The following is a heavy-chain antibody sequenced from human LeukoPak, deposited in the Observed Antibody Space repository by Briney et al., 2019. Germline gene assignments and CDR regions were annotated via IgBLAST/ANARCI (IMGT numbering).Heavy chain of an antibody. D-gene: IGHD6-13*01. J-gene: IGHJ6*02. Sequence: EASVKVSCKASGYTFTSYYMHWVRQAPGQGLEWMGIINPSGGSTSYAQKFQGRVTMTRDTSTSTVYMELSSLRSEDTAVYYCARVGLAAAGTDYYYGMDVWGQGTTVTVSS. CDR1: GYTFTSYY. CDR3: ARVGLAAAGTDYYYGMDV. V-gene: IGHV1-46*01. CDR2: INPSGGST.